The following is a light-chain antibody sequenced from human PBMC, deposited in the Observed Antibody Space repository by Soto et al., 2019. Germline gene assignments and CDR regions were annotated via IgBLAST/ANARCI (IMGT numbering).Light chain of an antibody. Sequence: EIVMTQSPATLSVSPGESATLSCRASQSISSELAWYQQKPGQPPRLLIYGASTRATRVPARFTGSGSGSDFTLTISGLQSEEFAVYYCQQGHNWPLTVGQGTRLEI. CDR1: QSISSE. V-gene: IGKV3-15*01. CDR3: QQGHNWPLT. CDR2: GAS. J-gene: IGKJ2*01.